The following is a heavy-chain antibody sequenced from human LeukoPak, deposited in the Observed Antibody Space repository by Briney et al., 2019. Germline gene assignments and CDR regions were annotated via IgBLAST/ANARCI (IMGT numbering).Heavy chain of an antibody. J-gene: IGHJ5*01. D-gene: IGHD3-10*01. Sequence: SETLSLTCTVSGDSISSGGYYWSWIRQHPGEGLEWIGYFYYRESTYYTPSLRSRVNISVDTSKNQFSLKLTSVTAADTAVYFCARGIFGSGTRGFDSWGQGTLVTVSS. CDR2: FYYREST. V-gene: IGHV4-31*03. CDR3: ARGIFGSGTRGFDS. CDR1: GDSISSGGYY.